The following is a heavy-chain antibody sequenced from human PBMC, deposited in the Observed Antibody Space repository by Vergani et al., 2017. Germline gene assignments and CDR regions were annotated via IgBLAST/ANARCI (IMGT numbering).Heavy chain of an antibody. J-gene: IGHJ3*02. CDR2: LSASDRRT. CDR1: GFTVSTDY. D-gene: IGHD6-19*01. V-gene: IGHV3-23*04. Sequence: EVQLVESGGGLVQPGGSLTLSCAASGFTVSTDYFSWVRQAPGKGLEWVSTLSASDRRTHYADCVKGRFTISRDNSKNTLFLHMNSLRPEDTAVYYCAKVGRSEVAGTFGAFDIWGQGTMVTVSS. CDR3: AKVGRSEVAGTFGAFDI.